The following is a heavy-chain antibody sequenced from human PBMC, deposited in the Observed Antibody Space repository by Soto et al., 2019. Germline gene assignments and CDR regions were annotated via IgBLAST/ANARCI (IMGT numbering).Heavy chain of an antibody. V-gene: IGHV3-23*01. CDR2: VVGGGGRT. CDR3: AKGNILDY. Sequence: GGAPRLSCAASGFTLSTYAMSWVRQAPGRGLEWGLLVVGGGGRTYNADSVKGRFTISRDNSKNTLYLQMNSLRAEDTAVYYCAKGNILDYWGQGTLVTVSS. J-gene: IGHJ4*02. CDR1: GFTLSTYA.